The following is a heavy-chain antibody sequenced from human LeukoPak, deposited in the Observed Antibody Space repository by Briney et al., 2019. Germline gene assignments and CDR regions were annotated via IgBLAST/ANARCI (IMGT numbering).Heavy chain of an antibody. CDR2: ISTSGSSI. V-gene: IGHV3-48*04. D-gene: IGHD4-17*01. CDR1: GFTFNNYW. CDR3: ARDATTELGTVYMDV. J-gene: IGHJ6*03. Sequence: GGSLRLSCAASGFTFNNYWMTWVRQAPGKGLEWLSHISTSGSSIHYADSVKGRFTISRDNAKNSLYLQMNSLRVEDTAVYYCARDATTELGTVYMDVWGKGTTVTISS.